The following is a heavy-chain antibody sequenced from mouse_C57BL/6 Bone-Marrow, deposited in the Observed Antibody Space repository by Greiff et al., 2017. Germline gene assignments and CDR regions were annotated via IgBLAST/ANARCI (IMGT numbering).Heavy chain of an antibody. Sequence: QVQLQQPGAELVKPGASVKLSCKASGYTFTSYWMHWVKQRPGQGLEWIGMIHPNSGSTNYNEKFKSKATLTVDKSSSTAYMQLSSLTSEDSAVYYGAPSHYDYYFDYWGQGTTLTVSS. V-gene: IGHV1-64*01. D-gene: IGHD2-4*01. CDR3: APSHYDYYFDY. CDR1: GYTFTSYW. CDR2: IHPNSGST. J-gene: IGHJ2*01.